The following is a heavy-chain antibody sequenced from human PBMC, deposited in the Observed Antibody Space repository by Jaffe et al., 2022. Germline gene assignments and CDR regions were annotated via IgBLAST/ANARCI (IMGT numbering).Heavy chain of an antibody. CDR3: ARQLGYCSGGSCYHLDY. D-gene: IGHD2-15*01. CDR1: GGSISSSSYY. V-gene: IGHV4-39*01. Sequence: QLQLQESGPGLVKPSETLSLTCTVSGGSISSSSYYWGWIRQPPGKGLEWIGSIYYSGSTYYNPSLKSRVTISVDTSKNQFSLKLSSVTAADTAVYYCARQLGYCSGGSCYHLDYWGQGTLVTVSS. J-gene: IGHJ4*02. CDR2: IYYSGST.